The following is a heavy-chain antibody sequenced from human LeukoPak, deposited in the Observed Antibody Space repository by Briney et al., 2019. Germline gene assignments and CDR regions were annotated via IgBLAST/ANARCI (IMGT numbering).Heavy chain of an antibody. V-gene: IGHV3-23*01. J-gene: IGHJ4*02. CDR1: GFTFRNYG. D-gene: IGHD6-19*01. CDR2: ISGSGGNT. CDR3: AKDHVSGWSQYSDY. Sequence: GGSLRVSCAASGFTFRNYGMSWVRQAPGKGLEWVSGISGSGGNTYYADSVKGRFTISRDNSENTLYVQMNSLRAEDTAVYYCAKDHVSGWSQYSDYWGQGTLVTVSS.